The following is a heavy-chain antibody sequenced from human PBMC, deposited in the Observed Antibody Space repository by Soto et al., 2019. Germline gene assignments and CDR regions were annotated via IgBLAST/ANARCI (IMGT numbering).Heavy chain of an antibody. V-gene: IGHV3-21*01. J-gene: IGHJ4*02. CDR1: GFTFSSYS. Sequence: GGSLRLSCAASGFTFSSYSMNWVRQAPGKGLEWVSSISSSSSYIYYADPVKGRFTISRDNAKNSLYLQMNSLRAEDTAVYYCAREPYGDSQYFDYWGQGTPVTVSS. CDR3: AREPYGDSQYFDY. CDR2: ISSSSSYI. D-gene: IGHD2-21*02.